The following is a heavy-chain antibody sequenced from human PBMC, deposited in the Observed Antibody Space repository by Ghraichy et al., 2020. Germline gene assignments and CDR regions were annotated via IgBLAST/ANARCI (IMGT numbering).Heavy chain of an antibody. D-gene: IGHD2-2*01. V-gene: IGHV4-30-2*01. CDR1: GGSISSGGYS. J-gene: IGHJ5*02. CDR3: ARTSCYPSDVCWFDP. Sequence: SETLSLTCAVSGGSISSGGYSWSWIRQPPGKGLEWIGYIYHSGSTYYNPSLKSRVTISVDRSKNQFSLKLSSVTAADTAVYYCARTSCYPSDVCWFDPWGQGTLVTVSS. CDR2: IYHSGST.